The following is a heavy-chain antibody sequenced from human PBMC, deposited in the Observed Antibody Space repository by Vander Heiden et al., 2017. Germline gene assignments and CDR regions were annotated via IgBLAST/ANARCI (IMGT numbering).Heavy chain of an antibody. V-gene: IGHV3-23*01. CDR1: GFTFNSYA. CDR2: ISGSGGST. CDR3: AKSWDYLIWYFDL. D-gene: IGHD1-7*01. Sequence: AQLLESGGGLVQPGGSLRPFCAASGFTFNSYAMSWGRQAPGKGLGWVSAISGSGGSTYYADSVKGRFTISRDNSKNTRYLQMNGLRAEDTAVYYCAKSWDYLIWYFDLWGRGTLVTVSS. J-gene: IGHJ2*01.